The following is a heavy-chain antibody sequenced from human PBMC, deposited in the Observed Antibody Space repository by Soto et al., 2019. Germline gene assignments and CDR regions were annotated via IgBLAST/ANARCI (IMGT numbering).Heavy chain of an antibody. Sequence: ASVKVSCKASGVTFSSYAISWVRQAPGQGLEWMGGIIPIFGTANYAQKFQGRVTITADESTSTAYMELSSLRSEDTAVYYCARADRRWLQTDAFDIWGQGTMVTVSS. D-gene: IGHD5-12*01. CDR2: IIPIFGTA. J-gene: IGHJ3*02. V-gene: IGHV1-69*13. CDR3: ARADRRWLQTDAFDI. CDR1: GVTFSSYA.